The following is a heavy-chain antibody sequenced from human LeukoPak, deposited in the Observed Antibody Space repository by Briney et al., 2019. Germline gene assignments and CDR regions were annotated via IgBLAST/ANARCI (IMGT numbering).Heavy chain of an antibody. CDR3: ASVTYYYDRSGYFDY. Sequence: SGTLSLTCAVSGGSISSSNWWSWVRQPPGKGLEWIGSIYYSGSTYYNPSLKSRVTISVDTSKNQFSLKLSSVTAADTVVYYCASVTYYYDRSGYFDYWGQGTLVTVSS. D-gene: IGHD3-22*01. CDR1: GGSISSSNW. CDR2: IYYSGST. J-gene: IGHJ4*02. V-gene: IGHV4-4*02.